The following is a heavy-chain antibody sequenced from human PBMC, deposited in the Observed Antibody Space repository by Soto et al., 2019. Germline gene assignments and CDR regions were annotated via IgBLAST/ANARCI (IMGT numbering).Heavy chain of an antibody. D-gene: IGHD5-18*01. Sequence: ASVKVSCKASGYTFTGYYMRWVRQAPGQGLEWMGWINPNSGGTNYAQKFQGRVTMTRDTSISTAYMELSRLRSDDTAVYYCARDGRSWIQIWSLSDGMDVWGQGTTVTVYS. CDR3: ARDGRSWIQIWSLSDGMDV. V-gene: IGHV1-2*02. CDR2: INPNSGGT. CDR1: GYTFTGYY. J-gene: IGHJ6*02.